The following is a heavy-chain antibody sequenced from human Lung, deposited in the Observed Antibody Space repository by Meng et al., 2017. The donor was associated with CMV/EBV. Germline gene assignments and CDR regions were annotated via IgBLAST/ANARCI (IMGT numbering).Heavy chain of an antibody. CDR3: ARGRGKPAAIYYYGMDV. CDR2: INHSGST. Sequence: GSLRLSCAVYGGSFSGYYWSWIRQPPGKGLEWIGEINHSGSTNYNPSLKSRVTISVDTSKNQFSLKLSSVTAADTAVYYCARGRGKPAAIYYYGMDVWGQGXTVTVSS. CDR1: GGSFSGYY. V-gene: IGHV4-34*01. D-gene: IGHD2-2*02. J-gene: IGHJ6*02.